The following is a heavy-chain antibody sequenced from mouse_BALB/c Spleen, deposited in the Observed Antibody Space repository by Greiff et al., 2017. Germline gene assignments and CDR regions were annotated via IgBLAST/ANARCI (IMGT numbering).Heavy chain of an antibody. CDR3: TTARATDWFAY. Sequence: QVQLKESGAELVKPGASVKLSCKASGYTFTSYYMYWVKQRPGQGLEWIGEINPSNGGTNFNEKFKSKATLTVDKSSSTAYMQLSSLTSEDSAVYYCTTARATDWFAYWGQGTLVTVSA. J-gene: IGHJ3*01. CDR1: GYTFTSYY. D-gene: IGHD3-2*01. V-gene: IGHV1S81*02. CDR2: INPSNGGT.